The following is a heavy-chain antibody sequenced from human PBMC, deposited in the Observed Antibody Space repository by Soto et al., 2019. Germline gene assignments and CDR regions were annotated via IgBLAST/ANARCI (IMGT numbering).Heavy chain of an antibody. CDR3: ANDIEERGIAAAVDY. V-gene: IGHV3-43*01. J-gene: IGHJ4*02. CDR1: GFTFDDYT. D-gene: IGHD6-13*01. Sequence: GGSLRLSCAASGFTFDDYTMHWVRQAPGKGLEWVSLISWDGGSTYYADSVKGRFTISRDNSKNSLYLQMNRLRTEDTALSYCANDIEERGIAAAVDYWGQGTLVTVSS. CDR2: ISWDGGST.